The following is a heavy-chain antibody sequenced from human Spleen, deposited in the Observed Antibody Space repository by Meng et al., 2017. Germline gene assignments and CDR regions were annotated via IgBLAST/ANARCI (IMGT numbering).Heavy chain of an antibody. J-gene: IGHJ3*02. Sequence: SETLSLTCAVYGGSFSGYYWSWIRQPPGKGLEWIGEINHSGSTNYNPSLKSRVTISVDTSKNQFSLKLSSVTAADTAVYYCATLKLSGNYRADAFDIWGQGTMVTVSS. V-gene: IGHV4-34*01. CDR1: GGSFSGYY. D-gene: IGHD3-10*01. CDR3: ATLKLSGNYRADAFDI. CDR2: INHSGST.